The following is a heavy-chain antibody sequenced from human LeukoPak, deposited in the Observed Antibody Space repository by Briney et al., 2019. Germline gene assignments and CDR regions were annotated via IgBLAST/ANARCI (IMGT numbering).Heavy chain of an antibody. V-gene: IGHV5-51*01. CDR1: GYSFTSYW. Sequence: KNGESLKISCKGSGYSFTSYWIGWVRQMPGKGLEWMGIIYPGDSDTRYSPSFQGQVTISADKSISTAYLQWSSLKASDTAMHYCARHPGYCSSTSCYGYYFDYWGQGTLVTVSS. CDR2: IYPGDSDT. D-gene: IGHD2-2*03. J-gene: IGHJ4*02. CDR3: ARHPGYCSSTSCYGYYFDY.